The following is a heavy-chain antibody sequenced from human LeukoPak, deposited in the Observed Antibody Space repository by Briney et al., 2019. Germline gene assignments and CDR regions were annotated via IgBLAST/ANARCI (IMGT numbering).Heavy chain of an antibody. J-gene: IGHJ1*01. D-gene: IGHD6-13*01. CDR3: ARGRRYSSYEYFQH. Sequence: GSLRLSCAASGFTFSSYAMHWVRQAPGKGLEWVAVISYDGSNKYYADSVKGRFTISRDNSKNTLYLQMNSLRAEDTAVYYCARGRRYSSYEYFQHWGQGTLVTVSS. V-gene: IGHV3-30-3*01. CDR2: ISYDGSNK. CDR1: GFTFSSYA.